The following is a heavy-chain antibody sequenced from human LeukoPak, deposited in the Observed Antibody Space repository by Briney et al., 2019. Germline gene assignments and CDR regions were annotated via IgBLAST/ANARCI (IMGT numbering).Heavy chain of an antibody. CDR2: ISWNSGSI. CDR1: GFTFDDYA. Sequence: PGGSLRLSCAASGFTFDDYAMHWVRQAPGKGLEGGSGISWNSGSIGYADSVKGRFTISRDNAKNSLYLQMNSLRAEDTALYYCAKDMGRGNIVVVPGLISGFDYWGQGTLVTVSS. D-gene: IGHD2-2*01. J-gene: IGHJ4*02. CDR3: AKDMGRGNIVVVPGLISGFDY. V-gene: IGHV3-9*01.